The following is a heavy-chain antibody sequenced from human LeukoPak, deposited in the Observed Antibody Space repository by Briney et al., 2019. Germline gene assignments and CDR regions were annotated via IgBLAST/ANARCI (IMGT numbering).Heavy chain of an antibody. V-gene: IGHV4-4*07. CDR1: GGSISSYY. CDR2: IYNSGST. D-gene: IGHD6-19*01. J-gene: IGHJ5*02. Sequence: PSETLSLTCTVSGGSISSYYWSWIRQPAGKGLEGIGRIYNSGSTNYNPSLKSRATMSVDTTKNQFPLKLSSVTAADTAVYYCARTRMAGTGGWFDPWGQGTLVTVSS. CDR3: ARTRMAGTGGWFDP.